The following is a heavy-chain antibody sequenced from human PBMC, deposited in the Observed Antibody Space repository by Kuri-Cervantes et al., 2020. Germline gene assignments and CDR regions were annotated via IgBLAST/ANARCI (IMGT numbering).Heavy chain of an antibody. CDR3: ARVSVEGPFDY. CDR2: INPSGGST. V-gene: IGHV1-46*01. CDR1: GYTFSTYH. J-gene: IGHJ4*02. Sequence: ASVKVSCKASGYTFSTYHIHWVRQAPGQGLEWMGKINPSGGSTTYAQRFQGRVTMTSDTATSTVYMDLSSLRSDDTAVVYCARVSVEGPFDYWGQGTLVTVSS.